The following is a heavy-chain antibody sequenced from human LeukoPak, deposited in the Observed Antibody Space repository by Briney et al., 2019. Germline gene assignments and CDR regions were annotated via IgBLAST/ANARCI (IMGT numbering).Heavy chain of an antibody. V-gene: IGHV3-7*01. CDR3: AKLAKYFYGSETYYFFEH. J-gene: IGHJ4*02. CDR1: GFSFRTYS. CDR2: INQDGTDK. D-gene: IGHD3-10*01. Sequence: GGSLRLSCAASGFSFRTYSMNWVRQAPGKGLEWVANINQDGTDKYYVDSVKGRFTISRDNAKNSLFLQMNSLRVEDTAVYYCAKLAKYFYGSETYYFFEHWGQGTPVTASS.